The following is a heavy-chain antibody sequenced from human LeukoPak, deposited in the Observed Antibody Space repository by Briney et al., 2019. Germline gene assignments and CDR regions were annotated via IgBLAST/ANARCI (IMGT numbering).Heavy chain of an antibody. D-gene: IGHD3-9*01. CDR2: INSDGSST. V-gene: IGHV3-74*01. CDR3: ARGTGYRVFDY. Sequence: GGSLRLSCAASGFTFSSYWMHWVRQAPGKGLVWVSRINSDGSSTSYADSVKGRFTISRDNAKNTLYLQMNSLRADGTAVYYCARGTGYRVFDYWGQGTLVTVSS. J-gene: IGHJ4*02. CDR1: GFTFSSYW.